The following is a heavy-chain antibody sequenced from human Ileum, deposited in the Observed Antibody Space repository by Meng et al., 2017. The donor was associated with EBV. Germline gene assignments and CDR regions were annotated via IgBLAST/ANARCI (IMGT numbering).Heavy chain of an antibody. CDR2: IYRSGSS. D-gene: IGHD3-10*01. V-gene: IGHV4-39*07. CDR3: ARDPAYPRGLFDS. J-gene: IGHJ4*02. CDR1: GDSVSNSDHY. Sequence: HLQVQWSGPGLVKPSETLSLPCSVSGDSVSNSDHYWNWIRRSPGKGLEWIASIYRSGSSYFDPSLKSRVSLSLDTSKNQFSLKLSSVTAADTALYYCARDPAYPRGLFDSWGQGILVTVSS.